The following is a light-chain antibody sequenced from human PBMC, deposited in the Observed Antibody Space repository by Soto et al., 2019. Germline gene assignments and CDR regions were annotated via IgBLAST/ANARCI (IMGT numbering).Light chain of an antibody. CDR3: QQYGGSPQFT. CDR1: QCVTSTY. J-gene: IGKJ3*01. Sequence: EIVLTQSPGTLSLSPGESATLSSRASQCVTSTYLAWYQQKPGQAPRLLIYGASSRATGVPDRISGSGSGTDFTLTISSLEPEDFGVYFCQQYGGSPQFTFGPGTRVEI. V-gene: IGKV3-20*01. CDR2: GAS.